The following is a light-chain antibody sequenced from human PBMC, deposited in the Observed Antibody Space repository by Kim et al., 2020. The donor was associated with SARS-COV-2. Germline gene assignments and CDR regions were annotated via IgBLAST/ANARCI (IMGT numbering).Light chain of an antibody. Sequence: GQRVTISCSGINSRIGSNPISWYQQAPGAAPKLLIYSNDQRPSGVPARFSGSKSGASASLAISGLQSEDEADYYCAVWDDSLNGRVFGGGTQLTVL. CDR2: SND. CDR1: NSRIGSNP. CDR3: AVWDDSLNGRV. V-gene: IGLV1-44*01. J-gene: IGLJ3*02.